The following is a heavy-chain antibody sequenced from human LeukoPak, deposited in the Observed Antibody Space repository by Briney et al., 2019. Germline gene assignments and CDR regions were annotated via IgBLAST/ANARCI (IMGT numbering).Heavy chain of an antibody. CDR2: INPNSGGT. V-gene: IGHV1-2*02. D-gene: IGHD2-15*01. CDR3: ARYIVVVVSATPGDYFDY. CDR1: GYTFTGYY. Sequence: ASVKVSCKASGYTFTGYYMHWVRQAPGQGLEWMGWINPNSGGTNYAQKFQGRVTMTRDTSISTAYMELSRLRSDDTAVYYCARYIVVVVSATPGDYFDYWGQGTLVTVSS. J-gene: IGHJ4*02.